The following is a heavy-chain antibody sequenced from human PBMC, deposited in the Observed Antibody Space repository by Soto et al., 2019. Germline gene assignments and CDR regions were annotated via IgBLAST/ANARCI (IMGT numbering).Heavy chain of an antibody. CDR2: VIPIFGTP. CDR3: ARSQGGSISLDIYYHYYYGMDV. D-gene: IGHD2-15*01. J-gene: IGHJ6*02. CDR1: GGTFSTYA. V-gene: IGHV1-69*01. Sequence: QVQLVQSGAEVKKPGSSVKVSCKAPGGTFSTYAINWVRQAPGQGLEWMGGVIPIFGTPKYAQKFQGRVTSTEDESTSTGSMELRSLRSEDTAVYYCARSQGGSISLDIYYHYYYGMDVWGQGTTVTVSS.